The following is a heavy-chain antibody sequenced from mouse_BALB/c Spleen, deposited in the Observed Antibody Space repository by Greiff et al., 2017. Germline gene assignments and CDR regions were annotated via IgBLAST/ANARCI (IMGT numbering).Heavy chain of an antibody. Sequence: EVMLVESGGGLVQPGGSRKLSCAASGFTFSSFGMHWVRQAPEKGLEWVAYISSGSSTIYYADTVKGRFTISRDNPKNTLFLQMTSLRSEDTAMYYCARGGYDDYYAMDYWGQGTSVTVSS. V-gene: IGHV5-17*02. J-gene: IGHJ4*01. D-gene: IGHD2-2*01. CDR2: ISSGSSTI. CDR1: GFTFSSFG. CDR3: ARGGYDDYYAMDY.